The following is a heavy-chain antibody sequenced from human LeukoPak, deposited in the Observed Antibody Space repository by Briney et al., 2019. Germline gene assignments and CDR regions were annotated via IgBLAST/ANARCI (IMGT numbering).Heavy chain of an antibody. D-gene: IGHD2-2*01. CDR1: GGSISSGGYY. CDR3: ARAYCTSTTCWGYFDY. V-gene: IGHV4-31*03. CDR2: IYYSGST. J-gene: IGHJ4*02. Sequence: SQTLSLTCTVSGGSISSGGYYWSWIRQHPGKDLQWIGYIYYSGSTYYNPSLKSRVTISVDTSKNQLSLKANSVTAADTAVYYCARAYCTSTTCWGYFDYWGQGTLVTVSS.